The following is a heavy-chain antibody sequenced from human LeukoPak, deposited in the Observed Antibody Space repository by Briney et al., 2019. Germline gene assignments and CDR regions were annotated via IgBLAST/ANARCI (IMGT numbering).Heavy chain of an antibody. Sequence: SVKVSCKASGFTFTSSAMQWVRQARGQRLEWIGWIVVGSGNTNYAQKSQERVTITRDMSTSTAYMELSSLRSEDTAVYYCAADPRGYYWFDPWGQGTLVTVSS. V-gene: IGHV1-58*02. CDR1: GFTFTSSA. D-gene: IGHD3-22*01. CDR3: AADPRGYYWFDP. J-gene: IGHJ5*02. CDR2: IVVGSGNT.